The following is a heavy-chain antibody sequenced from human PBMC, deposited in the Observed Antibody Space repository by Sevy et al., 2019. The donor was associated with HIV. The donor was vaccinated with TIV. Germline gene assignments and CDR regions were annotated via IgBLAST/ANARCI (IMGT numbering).Heavy chain of an antibody. D-gene: IGHD1-26*01. CDR3: AREVGRGHDY. CDR1: GFSFRNYW. V-gene: IGHV3-74*01. CDR2: ISFDGSTT. Sequence: GGSLRLSCAASGFSFRNYWMHWVRQAPGKGLVWVSRISFDGSTTTYADSVKGRFTISRDNAKNTLYLQMNSLRVEDTAVYYCAREVGRGHDYWGQGTLVTVSS. J-gene: IGHJ4*02.